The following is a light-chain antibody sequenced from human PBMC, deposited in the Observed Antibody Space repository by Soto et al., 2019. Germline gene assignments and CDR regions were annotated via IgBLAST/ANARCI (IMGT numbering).Light chain of an antibody. J-gene: IGLJ1*01. V-gene: IGLV2-8*01. CDR2: EAN. CDR1: SSDVGGYNY. CDR3: SGYACSRKV. Sequence: QSPPTQPDSASRSPGQSVSISCTGISSDVGGYNYVSWEQQHSGKAPKLRLYEANKRPSGVPDRFCGSKSGNTASLTVSGLQAEDGADYYCSGYACSRKVLGTGTKVTVL.